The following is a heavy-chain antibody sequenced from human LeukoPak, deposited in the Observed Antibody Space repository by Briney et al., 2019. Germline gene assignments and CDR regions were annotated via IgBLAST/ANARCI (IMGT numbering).Heavy chain of an antibody. Sequence: APVKVSCKASGYTFTSYYMHWVRQAPRQGLEWMGIINPSGGSTSYAQKFQGRVTMTRDTSTSTVYMELSSLRSEDTAVYYCARVTYYYDSSGYYPHFDYWGQGTLVTVSS. J-gene: IGHJ4*02. CDR3: ARVTYYYDSSGYYPHFDY. CDR2: INPSGGST. CDR1: GYTFTSYY. V-gene: IGHV1-46*01. D-gene: IGHD3-22*01.